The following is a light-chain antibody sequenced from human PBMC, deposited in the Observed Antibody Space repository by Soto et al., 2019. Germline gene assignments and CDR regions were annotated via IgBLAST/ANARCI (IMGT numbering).Light chain of an antibody. J-gene: IGKJ3*01. V-gene: IGKV3-20*01. Sequence: EIVLTQSPGTLSLSAGERATLSCRASQTISSNYLAWYQQKPGQAPRLLIFGASYRATGIPDRFSGSGSGTDFTLTISRLEPEDFAVYYCHQYRSSPPEFTFGHGTKVDIK. CDR3: HQYRSSPPEFT. CDR1: QTISSNY. CDR2: GAS.